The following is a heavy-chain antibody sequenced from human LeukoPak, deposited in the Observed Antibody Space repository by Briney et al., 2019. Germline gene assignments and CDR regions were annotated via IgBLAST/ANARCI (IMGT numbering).Heavy chain of an antibody. Sequence: PSQTLSLTCTVSGGSISSGGYYWSWIRQHPGKGLEWIGYIYYSGSTYYNPSLKSRVTIYEDTSKNQFSLKLSSVTAADTAVYYCARHGHSASSWLNWFDPWGQGTLVTVSS. CDR2: IYYSGST. CDR1: GGSISSGGYY. D-gene: IGHD6-13*01. J-gene: IGHJ5*02. CDR3: ARHGHSASSWLNWFDP. V-gene: IGHV4-31*03.